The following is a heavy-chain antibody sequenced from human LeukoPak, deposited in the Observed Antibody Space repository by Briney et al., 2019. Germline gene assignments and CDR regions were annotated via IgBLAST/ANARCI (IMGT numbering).Heavy chain of an antibody. V-gene: IGHV4-34*01. Sequence: SETLSLTCAVYGGSLSGYYWSWIRQPPGKGLEWIGEINHRGRTSYNPSLESRVTISIDTSRNQLSLRLRSVTAADTALYYCATTMMVSSYYFDNWGLGTLIIVSS. CDR3: ATTMMVSSYYFDN. D-gene: IGHD3-22*01. CDR2: INHRGRT. J-gene: IGHJ4*02. CDR1: GGSLSGYY.